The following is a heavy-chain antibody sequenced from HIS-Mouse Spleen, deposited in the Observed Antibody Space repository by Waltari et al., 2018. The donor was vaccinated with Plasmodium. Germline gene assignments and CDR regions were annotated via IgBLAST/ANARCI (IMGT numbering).Heavy chain of an antibody. V-gene: IGHV3-66*01. CDR3: ATPRVGGSYFDY. Sequence: VQLVESGGGLVQPGGSLRLSCAASGFTVSSNYMSWVRPAPGKGLEWVSVIYSGGSTYHADPVNGRVTISRDNSKSTLYLQMNSLRAEDTAVYYCATPRVGGSYFDYWGQGTLVTVSS. D-gene: IGHD1-26*01. CDR1: GFTVSSNY. J-gene: IGHJ4*02. CDR2: IYSGGST.